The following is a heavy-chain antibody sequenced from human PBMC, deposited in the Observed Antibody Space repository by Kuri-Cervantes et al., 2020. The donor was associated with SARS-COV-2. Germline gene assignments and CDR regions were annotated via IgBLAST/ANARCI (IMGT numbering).Heavy chain of an antibody. CDR2: IKQDGSEK. Sequence: GESLKISCLDSGFTFSSYWMSWVRQAPGKGLEWVANIKQDGSEKYYVDSVKGRFTISRDNAKNSLYLQMNSLRAEDTAVYYCARDGQDFWSGYYLYYMDVWGKGTTVTVSS. J-gene: IGHJ6*03. V-gene: IGHV3-7*01. CDR1: GFTFSSYW. CDR3: ARDGQDFWSGYYLYYMDV. D-gene: IGHD3-3*01.